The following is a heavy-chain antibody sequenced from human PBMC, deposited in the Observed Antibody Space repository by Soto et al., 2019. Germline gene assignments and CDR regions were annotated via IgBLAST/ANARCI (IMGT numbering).Heavy chain of an antibody. CDR1: GFTFSDYY. CDR3: ARVDGESRMDV. Sequence: QVQLVESGGGLVKPGGSLRLSCAASGFTFSDYYMSWIRQAPGKGLEWISYIVSGSTYTNYADSVKGRFTISSDNAKESLYLEMNSLRAEDTAVYYCARVDGESRMDVWGQGTTVSVSS. V-gene: IGHV3-11*06. CDR2: IVSGSTYT. D-gene: IGHD2-21*01. J-gene: IGHJ6*02.